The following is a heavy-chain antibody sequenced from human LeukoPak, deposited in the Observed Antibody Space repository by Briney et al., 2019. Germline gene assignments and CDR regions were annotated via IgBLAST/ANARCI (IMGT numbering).Heavy chain of an antibody. CDR1: GFTFSSYA. CDR3: AKDTGSWAVAGTRFDY. V-gene: IGHV3-23*01. Sequence: GGTLRLSCAASGFTFSSYAMTWVRQAPGKGLEWVSTISCCGASTYDADSVKGRFTTYRDNSKNTLYLQMNSLRAEDTAVYYCAKDTGSWAVAGTRFDYWGQGTLVTVSS. J-gene: IGHJ4*02. CDR2: ISCCGAST. D-gene: IGHD6-19*01.